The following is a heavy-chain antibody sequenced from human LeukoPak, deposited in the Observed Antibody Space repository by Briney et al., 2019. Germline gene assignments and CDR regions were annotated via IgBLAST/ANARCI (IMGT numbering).Heavy chain of an antibody. D-gene: IGHD5-24*01. CDR1: SGSISNSNYY. V-gene: IGHV4-61*05. Sequence: SETLSLTCTVSSGSISNSNYYWGWIRQPPGKGLEWIGYIYYSGSTNYNPSLKSRVTISVDTSKNQFSLKLSSVTAADTAVYYCAGVEMGTIGAFDYWGQGTLVTVSS. J-gene: IGHJ4*02. CDR3: AGVEMGTIGAFDY. CDR2: IYYSGST.